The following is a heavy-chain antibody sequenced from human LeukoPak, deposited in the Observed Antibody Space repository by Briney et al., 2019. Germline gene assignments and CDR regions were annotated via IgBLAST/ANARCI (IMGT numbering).Heavy chain of an antibody. CDR2: IYYSGST. CDR1: GGSISSSSYY. CDR3: AKDRHSSSSRGAFDI. D-gene: IGHD6-6*01. J-gene: IGHJ3*02. V-gene: IGHV4-39*02. Sequence: PSETLSLTCTVSGGSISSSSYYWGWIRQPPGKGLEWIGSIYYSGSTYYNPSLKSRVTISVDTSKNQFSLKPSSVTAADTAVYYCAKDRHSSSSRGAFDIWGQGTMVTVSS.